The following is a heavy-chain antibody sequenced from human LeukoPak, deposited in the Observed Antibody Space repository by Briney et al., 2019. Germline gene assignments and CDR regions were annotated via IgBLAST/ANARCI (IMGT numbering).Heavy chain of an antibody. CDR2: ISSSGSTI. CDR1: GFAFSSYA. CDR3: ARDMYYDSSGYYAWNDY. D-gene: IGHD3-22*01. V-gene: IGHV3-11*01. Sequence: GGSLRLSGAASGFAFSSYARSWLRQAQGKGREWVLYISSSGSTIYYADSVKGRFTISRDNAKNSLYLQINSLRAEDTAVYYCARDMYYDSSGYYAWNDYWGQGTLVTVSS. J-gene: IGHJ4*02.